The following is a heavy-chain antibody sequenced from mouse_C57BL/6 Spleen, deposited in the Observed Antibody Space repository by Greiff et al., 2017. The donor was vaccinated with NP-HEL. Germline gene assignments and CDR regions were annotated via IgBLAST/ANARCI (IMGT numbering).Heavy chain of an antibody. CDR1: GFTFSSYA. D-gene: IGHD2-3*01. CDR3: ARDKENGYYEDYFDY. V-gene: IGHV5-4*01. J-gene: IGHJ2*01. Sequence: EVMLVESGGGLVKPGGSLKLSCAASGFTFSSYAMSWVRQTPEKRLEWVATISDGGSYTYYPDNVKGRFTISRDNAKNNLYLQMSHLKSEDTAMYYCARDKENGYYEDYFDYWGQGTTLTVSS. CDR2: ISDGGSYT.